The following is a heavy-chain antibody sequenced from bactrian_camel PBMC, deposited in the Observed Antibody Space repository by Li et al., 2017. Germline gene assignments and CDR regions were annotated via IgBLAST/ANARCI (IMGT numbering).Heavy chain of an antibody. D-gene: IGHD5*01. Sequence: VQLVESGEGSVRAGGSLTLYCAASRFFPCMSWVRQAPGKGLEWVSGRILRGGKAYYSDSVKGRFTISRDDVKNILYLQMNSLKTDDTGVYYCATDLMVTTGEYTYWGQGTQVTVS. CDR1: RFFPC. J-gene: IGHJ4*01. V-gene: IGHV3S40*01. CDR3: ATDLMVTTGEYTY. CDR2: RILRGGKA.